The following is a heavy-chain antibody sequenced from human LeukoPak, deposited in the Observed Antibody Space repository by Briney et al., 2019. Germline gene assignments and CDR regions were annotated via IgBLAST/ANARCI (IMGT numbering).Heavy chain of an antibody. CDR3: ARDRQYCTNGVCYAFDY. Sequence: GASVKVSCKVSGYTLTELSMHWVRQAPGKGLEWMGGFDPEDGETIYAQKFQGRVTMTRDTSTSTVYMELSSLRSEDTAVYYCARDRQYCTNGVCYAFDYWGQGTLVTVSS. D-gene: IGHD2-8*01. CDR2: FDPEDGET. V-gene: IGHV1-24*01. J-gene: IGHJ4*02. CDR1: GYTLTELS.